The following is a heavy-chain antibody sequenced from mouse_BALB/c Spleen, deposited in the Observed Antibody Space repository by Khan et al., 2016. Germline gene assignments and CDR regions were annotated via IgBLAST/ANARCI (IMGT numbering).Heavy chain of an antibody. CDR3: ARLLWLRAMDY. CDR2: INPGSSTI. V-gene: IGHV4-2*02. CDR1: GFDFSRYW. J-gene: IGHJ4*01. D-gene: IGHD2-2*01. Sequence: EVQLQESGGGLVQPGGSLNLSCAASGFDFSRYWMSWARQAPGKGQEWIGEINPGSSTINYTPSLKDKFIISRDNAKNTLYLQMSKVRSEDTALSYCARLLWLRAMDYWGQGTSVTVSS.